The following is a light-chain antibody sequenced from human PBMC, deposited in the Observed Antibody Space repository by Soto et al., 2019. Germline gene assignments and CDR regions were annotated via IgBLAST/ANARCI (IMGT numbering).Light chain of an antibody. CDR2: DAS. CDR1: QSVSSY. CDR3: QQRSNVPKALT. J-gene: IGKJ4*01. Sequence: EIVLTQSPATLSLSPGERATLSCRASQSVSSYLAWYQQKPGQAPRLLIYDASNRATGIPARFSGSGSGTDFTLTISSLEPEDFAVYYCQQRSNVPKALTFGGGTKVEIK. V-gene: IGKV3-11*01.